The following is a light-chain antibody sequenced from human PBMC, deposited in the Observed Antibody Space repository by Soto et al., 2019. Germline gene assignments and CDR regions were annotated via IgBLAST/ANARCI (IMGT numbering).Light chain of an antibody. CDR2: ATS. V-gene: IGKV1-6*01. J-gene: IGKJ1*01. Sequence: AIQMTQSPSSLSASVGDRVTISCRASQGIGNDLAWYQQKPGKAPNLLIYATSSLQSGVPSRFSGSGSGTDFTLTISSLQPEDFTTYYCLQDYDYPWTFGQGTKLEIK. CDR1: QGIGND. CDR3: LQDYDYPWT.